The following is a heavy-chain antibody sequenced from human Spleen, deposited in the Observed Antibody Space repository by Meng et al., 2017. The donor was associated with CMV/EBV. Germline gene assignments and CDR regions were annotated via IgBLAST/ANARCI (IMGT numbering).Heavy chain of an antibody. Sequence: ASGINIDEHGMTWVRQAPGKGLEWVAGTNWSGGSAGYADSVKGRFTISRDNAKNSLYLQMNSLRADDTALYYCARDLDSNYERGFDYWGQGTLVTVSS. CDR1: GINIDEHG. V-gene: IGHV3-20*03. J-gene: IGHJ4*02. CDR2: TNWSGGSA. CDR3: ARDLDSNYERGFDY. D-gene: IGHD1-7*01.